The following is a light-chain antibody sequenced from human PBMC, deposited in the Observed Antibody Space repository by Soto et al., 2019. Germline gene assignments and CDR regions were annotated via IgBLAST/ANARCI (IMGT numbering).Light chain of an antibody. CDR3: CSYGGSRNYV. Sequence: QSALTQPPSASGSPGQTVTISCTGTSSDIGGYNFVSWYRQHPGKAPQLLIYQVSQRPSGVPDRFSGSKSGNTASLTVSGLQAEDDADYYCCSYGGSRNYVFGTGTKVTVL. J-gene: IGLJ1*01. V-gene: IGLV2-8*01. CDR1: SSDIGGYNF. CDR2: QVS.